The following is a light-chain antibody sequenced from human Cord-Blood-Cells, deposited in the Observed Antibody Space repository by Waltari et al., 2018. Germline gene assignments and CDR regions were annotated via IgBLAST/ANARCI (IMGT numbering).Light chain of an antibody. CDR2: DAS. V-gene: IGKV1-33*01. J-gene: IGKJ3*01. CDR1: QDISNY. Sequence: DIQMTQSPSSLSASVGDRVTITCQPSQDISNYLNWYQQKPGKAPKLLIYDASNLETGVPSRFSGSGSGTDFTFTISSLQPEDIATYYCQQYDNLPPFTFGPGTKVDIK. CDR3: QQYDNLPPFT.